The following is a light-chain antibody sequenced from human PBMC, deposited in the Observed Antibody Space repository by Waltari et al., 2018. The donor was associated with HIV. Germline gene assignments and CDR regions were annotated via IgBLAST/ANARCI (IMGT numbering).Light chain of an antibody. CDR2: SAD. CDR1: TGAVTSSSY. Sequence: VVTQEPSLTVSPGGTVTITCTSSTGAVTSSSYASWFQQRPGQAPRPLIYSADKRHSWTPDHFSGSLLGAKAALTLFGAQPEDEADYFCLLYYGGRQPTWVFGGGTKLTV. V-gene: IGLV7-43*01. CDR3: LLYYGGRQPTWV. J-gene: IGLJ3*02.